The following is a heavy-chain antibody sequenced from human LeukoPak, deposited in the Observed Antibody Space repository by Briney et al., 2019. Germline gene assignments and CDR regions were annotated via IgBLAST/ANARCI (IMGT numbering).Heavy chain of an antibody. J-gene: IGHJ3*02. D-gene: IGHD2-2*01. CDR2: IYYSGST. CDR3: AGVVPAAMWAFDI. CDR1: GGSISSGDYY. V-gene: IGHV4-30-4*08. Sequence: SETLSLTCTVSGGSISSGDYYWSWIRQPPGKGLEWIGYIYYSGSTYYNPSLKSRVTISVDTSKNQFSLKLSSVTAADTAVYYCAGVVPAAMWAFDIWGQGTMVTVSS.